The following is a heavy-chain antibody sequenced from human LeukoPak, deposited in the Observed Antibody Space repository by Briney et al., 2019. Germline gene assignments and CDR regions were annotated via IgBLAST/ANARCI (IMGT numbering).Heavy chain of an antibody. D-gene: IGHD1-26*01. CDR2: ISGRGGFT. V-gene: IGHV3-23*01. Sequence: GGSLRLSCAASGFTFRSYALSWVGQAPGEELVGWSCISGRGGFTYYADSVRGRFVISRDDSKNTLSLQLNSMRADDTAVYYCSKLSGKIGDILNGVQHWGQGTLVTVSS. J-gene: IGHJ1*01. CDR1: GFTFRSYA. CDR3: SKLSGKIGDILNGVQH.